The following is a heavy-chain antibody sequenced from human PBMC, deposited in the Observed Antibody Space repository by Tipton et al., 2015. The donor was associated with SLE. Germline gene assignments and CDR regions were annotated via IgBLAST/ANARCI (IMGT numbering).Heavy chain of an antibody. D-gene: IGHD1-26*01. V-gene: IGHV3-30*03. CDR3: AREGGRY. CDR1: GFTVSSNY. CDR2: ISYDGGNK. J-gene: IGHJ4*02. Sequence: SLRLSCAASGFTVSSNYMSWVRQAPGKGLEWVAIISYDGGNKYYADSMKGRFTISRDNSKNTLYLQMNSLRAEDTAVYYCAREGGRYWGQGTLVTVSS.